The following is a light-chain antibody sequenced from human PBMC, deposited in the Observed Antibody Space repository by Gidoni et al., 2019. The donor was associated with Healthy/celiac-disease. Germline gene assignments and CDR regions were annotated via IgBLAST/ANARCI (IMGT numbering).Light chain of an antibody. CDR1: QSISSY. CDR3: QQSYSTPCS. CDR2: AAS. J-gene: IGKJ2*04. Sequence: DIQMTQSPSSLSASVGDRVTITCRASQSISSYLNWYQQKPGKAPKILIYAASSLQSGVPSRFSGSGSGTDFTLTISSLQPEDVATYYCQQSYSTPCSFAQGTKLEIK. V-gene: IGKV1-39*01.